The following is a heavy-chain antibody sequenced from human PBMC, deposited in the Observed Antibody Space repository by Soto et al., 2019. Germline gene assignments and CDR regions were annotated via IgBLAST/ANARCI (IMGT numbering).Heavy chain of an antibody. CDR3: ARDRGWSRSHYFDS. Sequence: QVQSVESGGGVVQPGTSLRLSCAVSGFTFSNNGMHWVRQAPGKGLEWVAFISYDGRNKDYVDSLKGRFTSSRDNFKDTLFLQMHTLRADDTAVYYCARDRGWSRSHYFDSWGQGTLVTVSS. J-gene: IGHJ4*02. V-gene: IGHV3-33*01. CDR1: GFTFSNNG. CDR2: ISYDGRNK. D-gene: IGHD2-15*01.